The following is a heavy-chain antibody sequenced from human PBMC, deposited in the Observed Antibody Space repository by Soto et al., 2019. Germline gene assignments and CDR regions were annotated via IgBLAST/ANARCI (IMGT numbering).Heavy chain of an antibody. Sequence: QVQLVQSGAEVKKPGSSVRVSCTASGGSFREYAISWVRQAPGHGLEWMGGIIPMFDTPNYAQKFQGRLTIIADESTSTVDMELSSLTSDDTAVYYCARDSTAMVTTSFDFRGQGTLVTVSS. CDR2: IIPMFDTP. V-gene: IGHV1-69*01. D-gene: IGHD5-18*01. J-gene: IGHJ4*02. CDR3: ARDSTAMVTTSFDF. CDR1: GGSFREYA.